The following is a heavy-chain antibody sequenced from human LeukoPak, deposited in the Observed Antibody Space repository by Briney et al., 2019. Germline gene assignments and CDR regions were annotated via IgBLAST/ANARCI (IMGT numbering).Heavy chain of an antibody. D-gene: IGHD3-22*01. CDR1: GYSFTSYW. J-gene: IGHJ1*01. CDR2: IYPGDSDT. Sequence: GESLKISCKGSGYSFTSYWIGWVRQMPGKGLEWMGIIYPGDSDTRYSPSFQGQVTISADKSISTAYLQWSSLKASDTAMYYCARQNYYDSSGYPYEYFQHWGQGTLVTVSS. V-gene: IGHV5-51*01. CDR3: ARQNYYDSSGYPYEYFQH.